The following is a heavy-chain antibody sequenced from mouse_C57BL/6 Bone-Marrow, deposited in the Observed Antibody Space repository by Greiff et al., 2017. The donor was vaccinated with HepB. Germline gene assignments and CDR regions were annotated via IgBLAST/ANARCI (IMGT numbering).Heavy chain of an antibody. Sequence: QVHVKQSGAELVWPGASVTLSCKASGYTFTDYEMHWVKQTPVHGLEWIGAIDPETGGTAYNQKLKGKAILTADKSSSTAYMALRSLTSEDSAVYYCTKLDYGSSYSWFAYWGQGTLVTVSA. CDR3: TKLDYGSSYSWFAY. CDR1: GYTFTDYE. D-gene: IGHD1-1*01. J-gene: IGHJ3*01. V-gene: IGHV1-15*01. CDR2: IDPETGGT.